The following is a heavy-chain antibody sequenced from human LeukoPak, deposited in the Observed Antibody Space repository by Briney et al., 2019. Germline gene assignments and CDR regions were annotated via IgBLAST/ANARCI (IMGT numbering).Heavy chain of an antibody. V-gene: IGHV4-38-2*02. D-gene: IGHD6-13*01. CDR2: IYHSGST. CDR1: GYSISSGYY. J-gene: IGHJ3*02. CDR3: ARGDSSSWLDAFDI. Sequence: SETLSLTCTVSGYSISSGYYWGWIRQPPGKGLEWIGSIYHSGSTYYNPSLKSRVTISVDTSKNQFSLKLSSVTAADTAVYCCARGDSSSWLDAFDIWGQGTMVTVSS.